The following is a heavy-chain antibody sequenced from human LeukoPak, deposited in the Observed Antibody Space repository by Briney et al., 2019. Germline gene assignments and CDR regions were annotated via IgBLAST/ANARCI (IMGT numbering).Heavy chain of an antibody. J-gene: IGHJ4*02. Sequence: GGSLRLSCAASGFTFSSYSMNWVRQAPGKGLEWVAVISYDGSNKYYADSVKGRFTISRDNSKNTLYLQMNSLRAEDTAVYYCARGPSGYHNTGGQGTLVTVPS. V-gene: IGHV3-30*03. CDR1: GFTFSSYS. CDR2: ISYDGSNK. D-gene: IGHD5-12*01. CDR3: ARGPSGYHNT.